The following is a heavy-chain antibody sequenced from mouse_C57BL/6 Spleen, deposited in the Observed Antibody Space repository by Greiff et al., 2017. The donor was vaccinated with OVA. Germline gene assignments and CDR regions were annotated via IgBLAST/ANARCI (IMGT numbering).Heavy chain of an antibody. Sequence: QVQLQQPGAELVMPGASVKLSCKASGYTFTSYWMHWVKQRPGQGLEWIGEIDPSDSYTNYNQKFKGKSTLTVDKSSSTAYMQLSSLTSEDSAVYYCARMEIYCYGRGYFDVWGTGTTVTVSS. CDR2: IDPSDSYT. CDR3: ARMEIYCYGRGYFDV. V-gene: IGHV1-69*01. D-gene: IGHD1-1*01. J-gene: IGHJ1*03. CDR1: GYTFTSYW.